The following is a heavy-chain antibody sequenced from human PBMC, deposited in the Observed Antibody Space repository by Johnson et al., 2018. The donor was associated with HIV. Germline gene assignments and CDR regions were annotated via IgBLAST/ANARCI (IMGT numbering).Heavy chain of an antibody. CDR1: GFGFSTYY. J-gene: IGHJ3*02. D-gene: IGHD2-2*03. V-gene: IGHV3-15*01. CDR3: TRDAKLRPLDGPDDAFDI. CDR2: IKSKTDGGTT. Sequence: EVQLVESGGGLVQPGGSLRLSCVTSGFGFSTYYMSWIRQAPGKGLEWVGRIKSKTDGGTTDYAAPVKGRFTISRDDSKNTLYLQMNSLKTEDTAVYYCTRDAKLRPLDGPDDAFDIWGQGTMVTVSS.